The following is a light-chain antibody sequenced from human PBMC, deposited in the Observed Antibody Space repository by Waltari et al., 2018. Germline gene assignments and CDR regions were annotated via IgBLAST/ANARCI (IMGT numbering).Light chain of an antibody. CDR2: GAS. J-gene: IGKJ4*01. CDR3: QQYGSPPSLT. V-gene: IGKV3-20*01. Sequence: EVVLTQSPGTLSLSPGERATLSCRASQSVSVRYLAWYQQKPGQAPRLLIYGASSRATGIPDRFSGSGSGTDFILNISRVEPEDFAVYYCQQYGSPPSLTFGGGTKVEIK. CDR1: QSVSVRY.